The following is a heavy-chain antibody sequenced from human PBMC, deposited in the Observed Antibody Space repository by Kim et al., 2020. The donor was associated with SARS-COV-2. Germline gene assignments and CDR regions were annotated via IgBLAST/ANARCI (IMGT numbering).Heavy chain of an antibody. J-gene: IGHJ3*02. CDR2: ISAYNGNT. CDR3: ARDGDYYDSSGYRPRGAFDI. D-gene: IGHD3-22*01. Sequence: ASVKVSCKASGYTFTSYGISWVRQAPGQGLEWMGWISAYNGNTNYAQKLQGRVTMTTDTSTSTAYMELRSLRSDDTAVYYCARDGDYYDSSGYRPRGAFDIWGQGTMVTVSS. CDR1: GYTFTSYG. V-gene: IGHV1-18*01.